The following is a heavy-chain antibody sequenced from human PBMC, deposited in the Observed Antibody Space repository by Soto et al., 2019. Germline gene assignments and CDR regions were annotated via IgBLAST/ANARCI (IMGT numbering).Heavy chain of an antibody. CDR3: VKDESINWYSGHFRH. D-gene: IGHD6-13*01. J-gene: IGHJ1*01. CDR2: INSDGSGT. Sequence: GSLRLSCAASGFTFSSHWMHWVRQAPGKGLVWVSRINSDGSGTSYADSVKGRFTISRDNAKNTLYLQMNSLRAEDTALYYCVKDESINWYSGHFRHWGQGTLVTVSS. CDR1: GFTFSSHW. V-gene: IGHV3-74*01.